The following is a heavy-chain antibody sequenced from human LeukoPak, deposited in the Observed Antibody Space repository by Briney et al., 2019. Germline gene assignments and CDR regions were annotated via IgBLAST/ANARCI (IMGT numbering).Heavy chain of an antibody. CDR3: AFYCSSTSCYDADFDY. J-gene: IGHJ4*02. V-gene: IGHV1-18*04. D-gene: IGHD2-2*01. CDR2: ISAYNGNT. CDR1: GYTFTSYG. Sequence: GASVTVSSKASGYTFTSYGISWVRQAPGQGLEWMGWISAYNGNTNYAQKLQGRVTMTTDTSTSTAYMELRSLRSDDTAVYYCAFYCSSTSCYDADFDYWGQGTLVTVSS.